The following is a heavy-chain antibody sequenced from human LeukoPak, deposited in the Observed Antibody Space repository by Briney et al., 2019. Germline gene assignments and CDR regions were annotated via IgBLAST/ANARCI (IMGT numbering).Heavy chain of an antibody. CDR1: GFTFSRYS. D-gene: IGHD6-19*01. CDR2: ISSSSSNI. V-gene: IGHV3-48*01. CDR3: AREQQWLVHMDV. J-gene: IGHJ6*03. Sequence: PGGSLRLSCAASGFTFSRYSMKWVRQARGKGREWGSYISSSSSNIYYADSVKGRFTISRDNAKNSLYLQMNSLRAEDTAVYYCAREQQWLVHMDVWGKGTTVTVSS.